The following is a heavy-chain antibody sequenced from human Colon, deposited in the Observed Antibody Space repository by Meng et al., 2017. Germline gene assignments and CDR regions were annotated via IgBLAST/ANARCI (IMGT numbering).Heavy chain of an antibody. V-gene: IGHV1-2*02. D-gene: IGHD2-21*02. CDR3: ARTSVTDSFYFAY. CDR2: INPNSGGT. J-gene: IGHJ4*02. Sequence: QVQLVQSGAEMKKPGASVEVSCKASGYTFTDYYMHWVRQAPGQGLEWMGWINPNSGGTKYAQKFQGRVTMTRDTSITTAYMELTTLTFDDTAVYYCARTSVTDSFYFAYWGQGMLVTVSS. CDR1: GYTFTDYY.